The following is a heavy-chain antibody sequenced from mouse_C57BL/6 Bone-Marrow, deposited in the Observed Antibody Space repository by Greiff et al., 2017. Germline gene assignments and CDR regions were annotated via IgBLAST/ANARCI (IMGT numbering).Heavy chain of an antibody. V-gene: IGHV1-81*01. CDR3: ATYGSSPYYAMDY. CDR1: GYTFTSYG. D-gene: IGHD1-1*01. J-gene: IGHJ4*01. Sequence: VQLVESGAELARPGASVKLSCKASGYTFTSYGISWVKQRTGQGLEWIGEIYPRSGNTYYNEKFKGKATLTADKSSSTAYMELRSLTSEDSAVYFCATYGSSPYYAMDYWDQGTSVTVSS. CDR2: IYPRSGNT.